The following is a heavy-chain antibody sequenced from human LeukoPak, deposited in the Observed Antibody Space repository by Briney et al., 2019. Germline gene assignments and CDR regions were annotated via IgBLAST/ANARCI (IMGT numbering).Heavy chain of an antibody. V-gene: IGHV1-18*01. CDR3: ARVFYSSSWYITGGFDP. CDR1: GYTFTSYG. Sequence: ASVKVSCKASGYTFTSYGISWVRQAPGQGLEWMGWISAYNGNTNYAQKLQGRVTMTTDTSTSTAYMELRSLRSDDTAVYYCARVFYSSSWYITGGFDPWGQGTLVTVSS. D-gene: IGHD6-13*01. CDR2: ISAYNGNT. J-gene: IGHJ5*02.